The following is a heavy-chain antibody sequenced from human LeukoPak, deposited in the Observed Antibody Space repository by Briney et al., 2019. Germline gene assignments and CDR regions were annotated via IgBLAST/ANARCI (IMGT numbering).Heavy chain of an antibody. CDR3: AKGAVGYCSSTSCPLLRDDFQH. D-gene: IGHD2-2*01. V-gene: IGHV3-20*04. CDR2: INWNGGST. J-gene: IGHJ1*01. Sequence: GGSLRLSCAASGFTFDDYGMSWVRQAPGKGLEWVSGINWNGGSTGYADSVKGRFTISRDNAKNSLYLQMNSLRAEDTAVYYCAKGAVGYCSSTSCPLLRDDFQHWGQGTLVTVSS. CDR1: GFTFDDYG.